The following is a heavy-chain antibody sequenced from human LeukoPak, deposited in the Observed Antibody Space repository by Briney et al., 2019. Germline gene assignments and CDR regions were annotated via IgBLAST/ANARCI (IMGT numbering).Heavy chain of an antibody. CDR1: GFTFSSYG. CDR3: AKVPAEYFQH. Sequence: GGSLRLSCAASGFTFSSYGMHWVRQAPGKGLEWVAVISYDGSNKYYADSVKGRFTIPRDNSKNTLYLQMNSLRAEDTAVYYCAKVPAEYFQHWGQGTLVTVSS. J-gene: IGHJ1*01. V-gene: IGHV3-30*18. CDR2: ISYDGSNK.